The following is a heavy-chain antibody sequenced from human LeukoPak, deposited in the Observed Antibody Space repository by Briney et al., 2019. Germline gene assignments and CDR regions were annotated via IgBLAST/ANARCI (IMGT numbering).Heavy chain of an antibody. Sequence: GGSLRLSCAASGGSFSTYYMHWIRQAPGKGLVWVSRISSDGSIAINADSVEGRFTISRDNAKNTLYLQMNSLRVEATAVYYCASSDYCGNSVFHYWGQGTLVTVSS. J-gene: IGHJ4*02. CDR3: ASSDYCGNSVFHY. V-gene: IGHV3-74*01. D-gene: IGHD4-23*01. CDR1: GGSFSTYY. CDR2: ISSDGSIA.